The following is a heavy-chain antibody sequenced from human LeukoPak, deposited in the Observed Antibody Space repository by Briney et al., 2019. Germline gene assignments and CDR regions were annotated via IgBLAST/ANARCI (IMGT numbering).Heavy chain of an antibody. CDR3: ARDHRIGGS. V-gene: IGHV3-53*01. J-gene: IGHJ4*02. CDR1: GFTISSNY. CDR2: IYSDGST. Sequence: GVSLRLSCAASGFTISSNYMTWVRQAPGRGLQWVSVIYSDGSTFYADCVKGRFTISRDSSKNTLYLQMNSLRAEDTAVYYCARDHRIGGSWGQGTLVTVSS. D-gene: IGHD3-16*01.